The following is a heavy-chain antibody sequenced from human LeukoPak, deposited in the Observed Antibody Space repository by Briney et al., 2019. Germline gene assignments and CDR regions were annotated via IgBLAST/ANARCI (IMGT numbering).Heavy chain of an antibody. V-gene: IGHV3-23*01. D-gene: IGHD3-16*01. CDR2: ISASGGDT. CDR3: ARESAYYFDY. Sequence: GGSLRLSCSGSGFNFTMSAMSWVRQAPGKGLAWVSGISASGGDTSYADSVKGRFTISRDNSKNTLYLQMNSLRAEDTAVYYCARESAYYFDYWGQGTLVTVSS. J-gene: IGHJ4*02. CDR1: GFNFTMSA.